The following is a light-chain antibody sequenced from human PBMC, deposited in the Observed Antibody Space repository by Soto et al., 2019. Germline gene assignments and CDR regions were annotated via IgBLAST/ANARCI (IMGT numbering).Light chain of an antibody. V-gene: IGKV3-15*01. Sequence: ERVMTQSPVTLSASPGERATLSCRASQSVGPNLAWYQQKPGQAPRLLIYGASTRSTGITARFSGSGSGTEFTLTFSSLQSEDFAVYYCQQYNKWPLFTFGPGTKVDIK. CDR1: QSVGPN. J-gene: IGKJ3*01. CDR2: GAS. CDR3: QQYNKWPLFT.